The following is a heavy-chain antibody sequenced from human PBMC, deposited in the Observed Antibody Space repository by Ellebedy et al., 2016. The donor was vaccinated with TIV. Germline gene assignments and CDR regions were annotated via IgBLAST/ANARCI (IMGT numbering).Heavy chain of an antibody. V-gene: IGHV3-66*01. D-gene: IGHD3-10*02. CDR3: ARASFYDVDLSGWYFDL. J-gene: IGHJ2*01. CDR2: IYSDDTT. Sequence: GGSLRLSCVASGFSFNDYTLTWVRQAPGKGLEWVSIIYSDDTTYYADSVRGRFTISRDNSKNTLNLQMNSLRAEDTAVYYCARASFYDVDLSGWYFDLWGRGTLVTVSS. CDR1: GFSFNDYT.